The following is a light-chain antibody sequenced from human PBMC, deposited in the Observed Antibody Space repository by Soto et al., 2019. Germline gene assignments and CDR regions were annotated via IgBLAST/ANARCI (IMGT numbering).Light chain of an antibody. Sequence: EIVMTQSPVILSVSPGETATLSFRASQSVSSNLAGYQQKPGQAPRLLIYGASTRATDIPARFSGSGSGTEFTLTISSLQSEDFAVYFCKQYNNFWTFGQGTKVEIQ. V-gene: IGKV3-15*01. CDR3: KQYNNFWT. J-gene: IGKJ1*01. CDR2: GAS. CDR1: QSVSSN.